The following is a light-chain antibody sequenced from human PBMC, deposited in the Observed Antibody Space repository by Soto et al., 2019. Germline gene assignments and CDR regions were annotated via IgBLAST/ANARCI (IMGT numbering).Light chain of an antibody. CDR1: QSISSN. CDR3: QQRSAWPWT. V-gene: IGKV3-15*01. Sequence: EIVMTQSPDMLSVSPGERATLSCRVSQSISSNLAWYQQKPGQAPRLLIYDTSTRATSIPARFSGSGSGTEFTLTISGLQSEDFALFYCQQRSAWPWTFGQGTKVDIK. CDR2: DTS. J-gene: IGKJ1*01.